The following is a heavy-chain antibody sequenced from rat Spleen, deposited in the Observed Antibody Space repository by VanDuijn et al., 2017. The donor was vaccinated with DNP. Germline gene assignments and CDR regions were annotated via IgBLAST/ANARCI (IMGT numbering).Heavy chain of an antibody. D-gene: IGHD1-7*01. V-gene: IGHV5-29*01. CDR3: TTDTMGPSLRLFAY. CDR1: GFTFSNYG. Sequence: EVQLVESGGGLVQPGRSLKLSCAASGFTFSNYGMAWVRQAPTKGLEWVATISYDGNNNYYRDSVKGRFTISRDNTKSTLYLQMDSLRSEDAAINYCTTDTMGPSLRLFAYWGQGTLVTVSS. J-gene: IGHJ3*01. CDR2: ISYDGNNN.